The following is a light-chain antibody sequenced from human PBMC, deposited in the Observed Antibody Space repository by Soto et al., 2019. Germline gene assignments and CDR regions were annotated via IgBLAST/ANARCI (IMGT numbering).Light chain of an antibody. Sequence: EIVMTQSPATLSVSPGERATLSCRASQSVSSNLAWYQQKPGQAPRLLIYGASRRATGIPDRFSGSGSGTDFTLTLSRLEPEDFAVYYCQQYGSSPITFGQGTRLEIK. V-gene: IGKV3-20*01. CDR3: QQYGSSPIT. CDR1: QSVSSN. CDR2: GAS. J-gene: IGKJ5*01.